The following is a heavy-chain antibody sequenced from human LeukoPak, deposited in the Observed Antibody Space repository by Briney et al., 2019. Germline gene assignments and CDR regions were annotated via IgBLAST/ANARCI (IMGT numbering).Heavy chain of an antibody. V-gene: IGHV4-34*01. CDR3: ARGNQLLRFDP. CDR1: GGSFTGYY. CDR2: INHSGST. J-gene: IGHJ5*02. D-gene: IGHD2-2*01. Sequence: SETLSLTCAVYGGSFTGYYWSWIRQPRGKGLEWIGEINHSGSTNYNPSLKSRVTISVDTSKNQFSLKLSSVTAADTAVYYCARGNQLLRFDPWGQGTLVTVSS.